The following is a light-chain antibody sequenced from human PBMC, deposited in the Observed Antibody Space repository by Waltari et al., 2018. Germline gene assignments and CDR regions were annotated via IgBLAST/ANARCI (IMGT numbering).Light chain of an antibody. Sequence: DIVMTQSTDSLAVSLGERATINCKSSQRVLYNSNNNNYLAWYQQKPGQPPTLLIYWASTRQSGVPDLFSGGGSGTDFTLTISSLQAEDVAVYYCQQYYSSPRTFGQGTKVEIK. J-gene: IGKJ1*01. CDR1: QRVLYNSNNNNY. CDR2: WAS. V-gene: IGKV4-1*01. CDR3: QQYYSSPRT.